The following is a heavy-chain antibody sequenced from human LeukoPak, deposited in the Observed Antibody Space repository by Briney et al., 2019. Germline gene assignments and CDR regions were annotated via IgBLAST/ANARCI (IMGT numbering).Heavy chain of an antibody. Sequence: ASVKVSCKASGGTFSSYAISWVGQAPGQGRGWMGGIIPIFGAAHYAQKFRGRVTITTDVSTSTAYMELSSLGSEYTAVYYWARAAVAGFGQHYMDVWGKGTTVTVAS. V-gene: IGHV1-69*05. D-gene: IGHD6-19*01. J-gene: IGHJ6*03. CDR1: GGTFSSYA. CDR3: ARAAVAGFGQHYMDV. CDR2: IIPIFGAA.